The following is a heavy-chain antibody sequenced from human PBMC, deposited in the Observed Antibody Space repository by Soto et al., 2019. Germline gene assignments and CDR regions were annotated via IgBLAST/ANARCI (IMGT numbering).Heavy chain of an antibody. J-gene: IGHJ6*02. CDR2: INTGNGNT. D-gene: IGHD1-7*01. Sequence: ASVKVSCKASGYTFTSYAMHWVRQAPGQRLEWMGWINTGNGNTKYSQKFQGRVTITRDTSASTAYMELSSLRSEDTAVYYCASRSSGTTGYYYGMDVWGQGTTVTVSS. CDR1: GYTFTSYA. CDR3: ASRSSGTTGYYYGMDV. V-gene: IGHV1-3*04.